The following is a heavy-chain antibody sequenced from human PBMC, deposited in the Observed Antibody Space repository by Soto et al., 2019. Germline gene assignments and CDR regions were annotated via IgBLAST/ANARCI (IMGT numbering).Heavy chain of an antibody. CDR2: MLHSGNT. D-gene: IGHD6-19*01. Sequence: QLQLQESGPGRVKPSGTLSLTCAVSGDSVISNWWWGWVRQSPGKGVEWIADMLHSGNTNYSPSLELRVTLSASKSKNQFSLKMTSMSAADPAGYFWGRRPGWYKIESWGQGLMVTVSS. J-gene: IGHJ4*02. CDR3: GRRPGWYKIES. V-gene: IGHV4-4*02. CDR1: GDSVISNWW.